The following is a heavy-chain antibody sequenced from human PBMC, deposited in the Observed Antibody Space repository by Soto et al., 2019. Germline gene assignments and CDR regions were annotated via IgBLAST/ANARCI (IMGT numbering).Heavy chain of an antibody. D-gene: IGHD3-10*01. CDR2: FNPILSMS. Sequence: ASVKVSCKASGYTFTGYYIHWVRQAPGQGLEWMGRFNPILSMSNSAQKFQGRVTLTADKSTSTAYMVLSSLRSEDTAMYYCATSYGSGSRAFDYWGQGALVTVSS. J-gene: IGHJ4*02. CDR1: GYTFTGYY. CDR3: ATSYGSGSRAFDY. V-gene: IGHV1-69*02.